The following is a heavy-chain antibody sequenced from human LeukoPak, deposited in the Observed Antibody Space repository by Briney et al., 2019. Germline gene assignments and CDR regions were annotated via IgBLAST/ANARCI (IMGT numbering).Heavy chain of an antibody. CDR2: INPSGGTT. CDR3: ARAGGGDGYKYVY. J-gene: IGHJ4*02. Sequence: GASVKVSCKASGYTFTSYYIHWVRQAPGQGLEWVGIINPSGGTTTYAQKFQGRVTMTRDTSTSTVHMELSSLRSGDTAVYYCARAGGGDGYKYVYWGQGTLVTVSS. V-gene: IGHV1-46*01. CDR1: GYTFTSYY. D-gene: IGHD3-22*01.